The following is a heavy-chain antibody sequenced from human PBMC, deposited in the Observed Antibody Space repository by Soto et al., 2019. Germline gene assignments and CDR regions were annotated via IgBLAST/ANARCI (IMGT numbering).Heavy chain of an antibody. J-gene: IGHJ6*02. V-gene: IGHV1-69*01. D-gene: IGHD2-8*01. CDR3: AGGEWSSYYYYGMDV. Sequence: QVQLVQSGAEVKKPGSSVKVSCKASGGTFSSHAISWVRQAPGQGLEWMGGIIPIFGTADYAQKFEGRVTSTADESTSTAYMELSSLRSEDTAVFYCAGGEWSSYYYYGMDVWGQGTTVTVSS. CDR1: GGTFSSHA. CDR2: IIPIFGTA.